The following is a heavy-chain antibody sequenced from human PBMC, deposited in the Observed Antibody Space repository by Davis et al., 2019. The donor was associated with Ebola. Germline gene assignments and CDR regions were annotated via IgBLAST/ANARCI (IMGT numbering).Heavy chain of an antibody. Sequence: GGSLRLSCAASGFIFDDYSMHWVRQAPGKGLEWVSLISWDGDSRYHADSVKGRFTISRDNSKNSLYLQMNSLRTEDSALYYCARGNVDTAMIIEYWGQGTLVTVSS. D-gene: IGHD5-18*01. V-gene: IGHV3-43*01. CDR1: GFIFDDYS. J-gene: IGHJ4*02. CDR3: ARGNVDTAMIIEY. CDR2: ISWDGDSR.